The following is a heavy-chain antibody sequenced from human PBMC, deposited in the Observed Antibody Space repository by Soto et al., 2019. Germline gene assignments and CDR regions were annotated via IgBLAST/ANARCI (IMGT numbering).Heavy chain of an antibody. CDR3: ARDTGSGWFFY. V-gene: IGHV6-1*01. Sequence: SQTLSLTCAISGDSVSSDSGAWNWIRQSPSGGLECLGRTYYRSRWYNDYAVSVKSRITINADTSKNQFSLQLNSVTPEDTAVYYCARDTGSGWFFYWGQGTLVTVSS. CDR2: TYYRSRWYN. J-gene: IGHJ4*02. D-gene: IGHD6-19*01. CDR1: GDSVSSDSGA.